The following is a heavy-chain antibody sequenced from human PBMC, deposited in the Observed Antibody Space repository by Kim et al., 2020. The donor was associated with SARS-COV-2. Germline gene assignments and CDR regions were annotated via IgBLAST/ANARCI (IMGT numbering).Heavy chain of an antibody. CDR2: INSGGSSI. D-gene: IGHD3-10*01. CDR1: GFTFSSYW. Sequence: GGSLRLSCAASGFTFSSYWMHWVRQAPGKGLVWVSCINSGGSSISYADSVKGRFTISRDNAKNTLFLQMNSLRAEDTAVYYCAREYYYFDYSGQGTLVT. CDR3: AREYYYFDY. J-gene: IGHJ4*02. V-gene: IGHV3-74*01.